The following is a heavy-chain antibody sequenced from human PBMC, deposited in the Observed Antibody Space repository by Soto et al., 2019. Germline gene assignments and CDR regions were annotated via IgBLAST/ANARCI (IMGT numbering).Heavy chain of an antibody. CDR3: ASVSYYYDSSAYYHY. CDR1: GGSISSGDYY. Sequence: SETLSLTCTVSGGSISSGDYYWSWIRQPPGKGLEWIGYIYYSGSTYYNPSLKSRVTISVDTYKNQFSLKLSSVTAADTAVYSFASVSYYYDSSAYYHYWGQGTLVTVSS. D-gene: IGHD3-22*01. J-gene: IGHJ4*02. CDR2: IYYSGST. V-gene: IGHV4-30-4*01.